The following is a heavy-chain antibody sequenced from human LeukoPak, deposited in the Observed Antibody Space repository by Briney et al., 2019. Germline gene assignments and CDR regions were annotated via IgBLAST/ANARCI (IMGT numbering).Heavy chain of an antibody. CDR3: ARGPTALCSGGSCRPRPLFDY. J-gene: IGHJ4*02. D-gene: IGHD2-15*01. CDR1: GFTFSSYA. CDR2: ISGSGGST. V-gene: IGHV3-23*01. Sequence: PGGSLRLSCAASGFTFSSYAMSWVRQAPGKGLEWVSAISGSGGSTYYADSVKGRFTISRDNVRDSLYLEMNSLRAEDTAVYYCARGPTALCSGGSCRPRPLFDYWGQGILVTVSS.